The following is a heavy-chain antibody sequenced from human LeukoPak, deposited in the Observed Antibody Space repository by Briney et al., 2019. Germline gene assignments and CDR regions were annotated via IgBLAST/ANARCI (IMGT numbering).Heavy chain of an antibody. CDR3: ATQQGGNSAY. CDR2: ITNDGSST. V-gene: IGHV3-74*01. CDR1: GLTFSSQW. D-gene: IGHD1-7*01. J-gene: IGHJ4*02. Sequence: GGSLRLSCAASGLTFSSQWMHWDCQAPGKALVWVSRITNDGSSTTYADSVKGRFTISRDNAKNMLYLQVNSLRAEDTAVYYCATQQGGNSAYWGQGTLVTVSS.